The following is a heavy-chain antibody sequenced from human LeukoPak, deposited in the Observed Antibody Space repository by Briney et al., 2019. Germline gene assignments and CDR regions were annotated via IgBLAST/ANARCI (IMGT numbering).Heavy chain of an antibody. CDR3: ARGGYYDSSAYRVLDY. V-gene: IGHV1-2*02. CDR2: INPNSGGT. D-gene: IGHD3-22*01. J-gene: IGHJ4*02. Sequence: ASVKVSCKASGYTSTGYYMHWVRRAPGQGLEWMGWINPNSGGTNSAQKFQGRVTMTRDTSISTAHMELSRLRSDDTAVYYCARGGYYDSSAYRVLDYWGQGTLVTVSS. CDR1: GYTSTGYY.